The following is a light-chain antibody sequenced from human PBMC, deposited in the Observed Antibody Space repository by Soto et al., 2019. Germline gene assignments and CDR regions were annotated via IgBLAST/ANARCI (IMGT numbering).Light chain of an antibody. CDR1: QSVYNNY. V-gene: IGKV3-20*01. Sequence: EIVLTQSPGSLSLSPGERATLSCRASQSVYNNYIAWYQHSPGQAPRVLIYGASTRATGTPDRFSGSGSGTDFTFTITRLEPEDSALYYCQQYGSSVTFGGRTKVE. J-gene: IGKJ4*01. CDR2: GAS. CDR3: QQYGSSVT.